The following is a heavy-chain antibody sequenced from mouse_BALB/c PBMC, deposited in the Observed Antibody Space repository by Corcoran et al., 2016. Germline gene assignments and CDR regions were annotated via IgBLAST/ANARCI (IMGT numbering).Heavy chain of an antibody. CDR3: ARHRYFDY. Sequence: QIQLVQSGPELKKPGETVKISCKASGYTFTNYGMNWVKQAPGKGLKWMGWINTYTGEPTYADDFKGRFAFSLETSASTAYLQINNLKNEDMATYFCARHRYFDYWGQGTTLTVSS. J-gene: IGHJ2*01. CDR2: INTYTGEP. V-gene: IGHV9-1*02. CDR1: GYTFTNYG.